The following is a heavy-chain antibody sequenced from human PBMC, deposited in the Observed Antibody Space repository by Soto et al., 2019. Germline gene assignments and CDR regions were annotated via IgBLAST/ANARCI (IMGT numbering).Heavy chain of an antibody. V-gene: IGHV6-1*01. CDR2: TYYRSKWYN. CDR1: GASVSRNSVA. D-gene: IGHD3-16*01. J-gene: IGHJ3*01. CDR3: ARWAHEGGAFDV. Sequence: PSQTLSRTCYISGASVSRNSVAWNWNRQSPSRSLEWLGRTYYRSKWYNGYAASVQSRITINPDISKNQFSLQMNSVTPEDTAVYYCARWAHEGGAFDVWDQGTMVNVSS.